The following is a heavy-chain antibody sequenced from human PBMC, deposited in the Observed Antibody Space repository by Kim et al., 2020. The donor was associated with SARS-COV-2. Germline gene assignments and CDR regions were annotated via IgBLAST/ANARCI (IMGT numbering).Heavy chain of an antibody. CDR2: ISYDGSNK. Sequence: GGSLRLSCAASGFTFSSYGMHWVRQAPGKGLEWVAVISYDGSNKYYADSVKGRFTISRDNSKNTLYLQMNSLRAEDTAVYYCARDFAAMVTPVDYWGQGTLVTVSS. J-gene: IGHJ4*02. CDR1: GFTFSSYG. V-gene: IGHV3-33*05. D-gene: IGHD5-18*01. CDR3: ARDFAAMVTPVDY.